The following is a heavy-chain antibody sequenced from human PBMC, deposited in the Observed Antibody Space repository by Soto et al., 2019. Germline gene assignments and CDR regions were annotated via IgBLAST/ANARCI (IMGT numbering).Heavy chain of an antibody. J-gene: IGHJ3*02. CDR1: GYTFTSYG. Sequence: ASVKVSCKASGYTFTSYGISWVRQAPGQGLERLGWISAYHGNTNYAQKLEGRVTMTTDTSTSTAYMELRRLRSDDTAVYYCASHLITWEDGVFDIWGQGTMVTVSS. D-gene: IGHD1-26*01. CDR3: ASHLITWEDGVFDI. CDR2: ISAYHGNT. V-gene: IGHV1-18*04.